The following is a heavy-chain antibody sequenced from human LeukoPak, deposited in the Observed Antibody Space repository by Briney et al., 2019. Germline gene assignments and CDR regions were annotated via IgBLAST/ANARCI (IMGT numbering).Heavy chain of an antibody. CDR2: IYTSGST. CDR1: GGSISSYY. V-gene: IGHV4-4*07. D-gene: IGHD6-13*01. Sequence: SETLSLTCTVSGGSISSYYWSWIRQPAGKELEWIGRIYTSGSTNYNPSLKSRVTMSVDTSKNQFSLKLSSVTAADTAVYYCARDNGGGEAAAGTGWFDPWGQGTLVTVSS. J-gene: IGHJ5*02. CDR3: ARDNGGGEAAAGTGWFDP.